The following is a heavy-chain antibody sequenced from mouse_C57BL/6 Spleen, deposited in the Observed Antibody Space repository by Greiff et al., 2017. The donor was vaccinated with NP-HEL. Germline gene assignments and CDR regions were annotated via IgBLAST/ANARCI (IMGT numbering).Heavy chain of an antibody. Sequence: QVQLQQPGTELVKPGASVKLSCKASGYTFTSYWMHWVKQRPGQGLEWIGNINPSNGGTNYNEKFKSKATLTVDKSSSTAYMQLSSLTSEDSAVYYCAREDYYSNWDDWYFDVWGTGTTVTVSS. CDR1: GYTFTSYW. J-gene: IGHJ1*03. CDR3: AREDYYSNWDDWYFDV. D-gene: IGHD2-5*01. V-gene: IGHV1-53*01. CDR2: INPSNGGT.